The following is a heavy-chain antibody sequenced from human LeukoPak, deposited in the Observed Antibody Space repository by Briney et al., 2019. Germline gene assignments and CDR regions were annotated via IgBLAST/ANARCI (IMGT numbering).Heavy chain of an antibody. CDR2: ISSSSSCI. D-gene: IGHD3-3*01. J-gene: IGHJ3*02. V-gene: IGHV3-21*01. CDR3: ARGHPYWSAGDDAFDI. CDR1: GFTFSSYS. Sequence: GGSLRLSCAASGFTFSSYSMNWVRQAPGEGLEWVSSISSSSSCIYYADSVKGRFTISRDNAKNSLFLQMNSLRAEDTAVYYCARGHPYWSAGDDAFDIWGQGTMVTVSS.